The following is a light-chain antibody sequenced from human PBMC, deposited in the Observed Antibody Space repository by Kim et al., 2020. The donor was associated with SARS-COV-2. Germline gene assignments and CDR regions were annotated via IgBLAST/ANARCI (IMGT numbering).Light chain of an antibody. CDR1: QSVSNNC. CDR2: GAS. CDR3: QQYDSSPKT. Sequence: SPGDRATLSCRASQSVSNNCLAWYQQKRGQAPRLLIYGASGSATGTPDRFSGSGSGTDFTLIITRLEPEDFAVYYCQQYDSSPKTFGQGTKVDIK. V-gene: IGKV3-20*01. J-gene: IGKJ1*01.